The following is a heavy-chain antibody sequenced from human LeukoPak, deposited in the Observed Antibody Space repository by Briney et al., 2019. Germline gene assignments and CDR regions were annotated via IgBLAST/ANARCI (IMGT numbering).Heavy chain of an antibody. D-gene: IGHD3-22*01. CDR3: ARDSSGYQ. J-gene: IGHJ4*02. CDR1: GFTFSTYW. CDR2: IKEDGSEK. Sequence: GGSRRLSCAAFGFTFSTYWRSWVRQAPGKGQEWVANIKEDGSEKYYGDSVKGRFTISRDNAKNSLYLEMNSLRVEDTAVYYCARDSSGYQWRQGTLVTVSS. V-gene: IGHV3-7*01.